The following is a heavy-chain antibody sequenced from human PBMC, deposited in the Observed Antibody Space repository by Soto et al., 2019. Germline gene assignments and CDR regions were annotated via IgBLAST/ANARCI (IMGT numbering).Heavy chain of an antibody. CDR2: IYYSGST. D-gene: IGHD4-17*01. CDR3: ASCTVTTEVFDP. V-gene: IGHV4-39*01. J-gene: IGHJ5*02. Sequence: SETLSLTCTVSGVSISSSSYYWGWIRQPPGKGLEWIGSIYYSGSTYYNPSLKSRVTISVDTSKNQFSLKLSSVTAADTAVYYCASCTVTTEVFDPWGQGALVT. CDR1: GVSISSSSYY.